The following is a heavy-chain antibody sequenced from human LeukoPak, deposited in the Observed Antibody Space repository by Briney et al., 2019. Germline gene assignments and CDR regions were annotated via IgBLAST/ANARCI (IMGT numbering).Heavy chain of an antibody. D-gene: IGHD2-2*01. CDR2: TSAYNGNT. V-gene: IGHV1-18*04. J-gene: IGHJ5*02. CDR3: ARVNPAPRPIDP. CDR1: AYTFTIYG. Sequence: ASVTVSCKASAYTFTIYGISWMRQAPGQGHERMGWTSAYNGNTNYAQKLQGRVTMTTDTSTSTAYMEPRSLRSDDTAGYYCARVNPAPRPIDPWGQGTLVTVSS.